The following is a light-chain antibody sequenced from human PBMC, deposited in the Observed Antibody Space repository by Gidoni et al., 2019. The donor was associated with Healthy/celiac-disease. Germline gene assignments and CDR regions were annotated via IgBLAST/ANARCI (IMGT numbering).Light chain of an antibody. CDR1: QSVSSN. J-gene: IGKJ1*01. Sequence: EIVMTKSPATLSVSPGERATLSCRASQSVSSNLAWYQQKPGQAPRLLIYGASTRATGIPARFRGSGSGTEFTLTISSLQSEDFAVYYCQQYNNWPQTFGQGTKVEIK. CDR2: GAS. CDR3: QQYNNWPQT. V-gene: IGKV3-15*01.